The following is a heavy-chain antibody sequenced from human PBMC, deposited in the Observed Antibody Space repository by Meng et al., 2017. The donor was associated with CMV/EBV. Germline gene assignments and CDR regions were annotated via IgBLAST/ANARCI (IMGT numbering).Heavy chain of an antibody. CDR3: ARIPGVYDFWSGPQGGWFDP. CDR1: GCTFSSYA. J-gene: IGHJ5*02. Sequence: SVKVSCKASGCTFSSYAISWVLQAPGHGLEWMGGIIPIFGTANYAQKFQGRVTITTDESTSTAYMELSSLRSEDTAVYYCARIPGVYDFWSGPQGGWFDPWGQGTLVTVSS. D-gene: IGHD3-3*01. V-gene: IGHV1-69*05. CDR2: IIPIFGTA.